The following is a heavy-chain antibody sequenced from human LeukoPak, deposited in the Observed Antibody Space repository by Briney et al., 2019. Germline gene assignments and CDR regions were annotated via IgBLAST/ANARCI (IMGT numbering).Heavy chain of an antibody. J-gene: IGHJ4*02. CDR1: GYTFTSYG. D-gene: IGHD6-13*01. CDR3: ARSGIAAALEEFYFDY. CDR2: ISAYNGNT. V-gene: IGHV1-18*04. Sequence: GASVKVFCKASGYTFTSYGISWVRQAPGQGLEWMGWISAYNGNTNYAQKLQGRVTMTTDTSTSTAYMELRSLRSDDTAVYYCARSGIAAALEEFYFDYWGQGTLVTVSS.